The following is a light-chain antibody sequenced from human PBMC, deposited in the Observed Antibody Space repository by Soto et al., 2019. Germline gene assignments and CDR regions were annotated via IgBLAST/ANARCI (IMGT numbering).Light chain of an antibody. CDR1: QSVSSSY. CDR3: QQRNIWPPVT. Sequence: IVMTQAPATLSVSPLERATLSCMASQSVSSSYLAWYQQKPGQAPRLLIYGASSRATGIPARFSGSGSGTDFTLTISSLEPEDSAVYYCQQRNIWPPVTFGQGTRLEI. J-gene: IGKJ5*01. V-gene: IGKV3D-20*02. CDR2: GAS.